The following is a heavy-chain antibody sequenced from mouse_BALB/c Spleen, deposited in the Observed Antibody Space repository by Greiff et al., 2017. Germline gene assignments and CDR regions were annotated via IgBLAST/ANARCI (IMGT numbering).Heavy chain of an antibody. V-gene: IGHV1S81*02. CDR2: INPSNGGT. CDR3: TRGGYYGSSYDWYFDV. J-gene: IGHJ1*01. Sequence: VQLQQSGAELVKPGASVKLSCKASGYTFTSYYMYWVKQRPGQGLEWIGEINPSNGGTNFNEKFKSKATLTVDKSSSTAYMQLSSLTSEDSAVYYCTRGGYYGSSYDWYFDVWGAGTTVTVSS. CDR1: GYTFTSYY. D-gene: IGHD1-1*01.